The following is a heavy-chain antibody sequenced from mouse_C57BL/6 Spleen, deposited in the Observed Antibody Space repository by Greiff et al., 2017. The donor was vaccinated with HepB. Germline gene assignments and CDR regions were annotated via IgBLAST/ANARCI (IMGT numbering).Heavy chain of an antibody. V-gene: IGHV1-64*01. CDR2: IHPNSGST. CDR1: GYTFTSYW. Sequence: QVQLQQPGAELVKPGASVKLSCKASGYTFTSYWMHWVKQRPGQGLEWIGMIHPNSGSTNYNEKFKSKATLTVDKSSSTAYMQLSSLTSEDSAVYYCARARSTMAPLDYWGQGTTLTVSS. CDR3: ARARSTMAPLDY. J-gene: IGHJ2*01. D-gene: IGHD2-1*01.